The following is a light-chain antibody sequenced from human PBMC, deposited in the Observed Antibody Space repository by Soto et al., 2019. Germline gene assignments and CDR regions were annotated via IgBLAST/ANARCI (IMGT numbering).Light chain of an antibody. J-gene: IGKJ3*01. V-gene: IGKV1-39*01. CDR2: ADS. CDR1: QTRTTY. CDR3: QQRYSVPCT. Sequence: DIQMNQSPSSLSASVGDRVTITCRASQTRTTYLNWYQHKPGIAPKLLIYADSSLQSGVPSRFSGSWSGTDLTLTISSLQPEDFATYYCQQRYSVPCTFGAGTKVEIK.